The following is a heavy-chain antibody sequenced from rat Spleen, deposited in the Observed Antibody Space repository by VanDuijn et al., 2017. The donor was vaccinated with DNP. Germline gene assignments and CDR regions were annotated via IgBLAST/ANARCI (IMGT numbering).Heavy chain of an antibody. CDR2: LSSGGST. Sequence: QVQLKESGPGLVQPSQTLSLTCTVSGFSLTSNTVSWIRQPPGKGLEWIAALSSGGSTFYNSALKSRLSISRDPSKSQVFLYMNSLQTEDTAMYFCARSDYHDGAYYYGYFDYWGQGVMVTVSS. CDR3: ARSDYHDGAYYYGYFDY. CDR1: GFSLTSNT. J-gene: IGHJ2*01. D-gene: IGHD1-12*02. V-gene: IGHV2-6*01.